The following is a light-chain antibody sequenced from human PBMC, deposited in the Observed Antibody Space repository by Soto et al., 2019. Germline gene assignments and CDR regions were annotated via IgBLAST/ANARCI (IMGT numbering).Light chain of an antibody. CDR3: QHET. CDR1: ETVTGKY. V-gene: IGKV3-20*01. Sequence: EIVLTQSPGTLSLSPADRATLSCRASETVTGKYLAWYQQKVGQAPRLLIFAASNRATGIPDRFSGSGSGTDFTLTISRLEPEDFAVYYCQHETFGQGTKVEIK. CDR2: AAS. J-gene: IGKJ1*01.